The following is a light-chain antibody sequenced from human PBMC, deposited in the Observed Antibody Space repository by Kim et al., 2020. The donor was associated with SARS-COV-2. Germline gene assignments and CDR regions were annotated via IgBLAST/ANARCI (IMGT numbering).Light chain of an antibody. CDR2: GAS. CDR3: QQFNSFPLT. V-gene: IGKV1-13*02. J-gene: IGKJ4*01. CDR1: QGISSA. Sequence: ATQLTQFPSSLSASVGDRVTITCRASQGISSALAWYHQKPGKAPKFLIFGASSLQTEVPSRFSGSGSGTDFTLTISSLQPADFGTYYCQQFNSFPLTFGGGTKVDIK.